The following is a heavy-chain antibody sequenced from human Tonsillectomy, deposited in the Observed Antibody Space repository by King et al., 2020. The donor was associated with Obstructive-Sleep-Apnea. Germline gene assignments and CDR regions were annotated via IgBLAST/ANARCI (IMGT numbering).Heavy chain of an antibody. CDR1: GFIFSSYD. CDR3: AKDRDDYAWGSYRFLYGMDV. V-gene: IGHV3-30*02. CDR2: IRYDGSNK. D-gene: IGHD3-16*02. J-gene: IGHJ6*02. Sequence: VQLVESGGGVVQPGGSLRLSCAASGFIFSSYDMHWVRQAPGKGLEWVAYIRYDGSNKHYGDSVKCRFTISRDNSKNTLHLEMNSLRAEDTAVYYCAKDRDDYAWGSYRFLYGMDVWGQGTTVTVSS.